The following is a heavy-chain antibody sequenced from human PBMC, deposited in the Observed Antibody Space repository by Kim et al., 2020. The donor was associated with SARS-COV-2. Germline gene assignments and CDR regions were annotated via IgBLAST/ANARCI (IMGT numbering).Heavy chain of an antibody. CDR3: ARGSVNLLL. CDR2: IKPDGSEK. D-gene: IGHD3-10*01. V-gene: IGHV3-7*01. Sequence: GGSLRLSCAASGFTLSGHWMTWVRQAPGKGLEWVAHIKPDGSEKNYAESVMGRFTISRDNAEKSVSLQMNSLRAEDTAIYYCARGSVNLLLWGQGNLVTVSS. CDR1: GFTLSGHW. J-gene: IGHJ4*02.